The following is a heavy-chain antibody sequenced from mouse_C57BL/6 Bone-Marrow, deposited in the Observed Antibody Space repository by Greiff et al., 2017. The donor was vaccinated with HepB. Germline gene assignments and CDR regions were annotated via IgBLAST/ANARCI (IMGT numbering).Heavy chain of an antibody. CDR3: ASRIYYDYDY. D-gene: IGHD2-4*01. V-gene: IGHV1-61*01. CDR2: IYPSDSET. CDR1: GYTFTSYW. J-gene: IGHJ2*01. Sequence: VQLQQPGAELVRPGSSVKLSCKASGYTFTSYWMDWVKQRPGQGLEWIGNIYPSDSETHYNQKFKDKATLTVDKSSSTAYMQLSSLTSEDSAVYYWASRIYYDYDYWGQGTTLTVPS.